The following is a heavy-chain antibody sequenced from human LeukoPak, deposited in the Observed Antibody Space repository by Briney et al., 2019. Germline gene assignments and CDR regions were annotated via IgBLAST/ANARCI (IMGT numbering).Heavy chain of an antibody. J-gene: IGHJ4*02. V-gene: IGHV4-59*11. CDR1: GDSISSHY. CDR2: IYYSGHS. Sequence: SETLSLTCIVSGDSISSHYWSWIRQPPGKGLEWIGYIYYSGHSDYNPSLKSRVTISVDTSKTQFSLKLSSVTAADTAVYYCARDRSIFGVVTVGDFDYWGQGTLVTVSS. CDR3: ARDRSIFGVVTVGDFDY. D-gene: IGHD3-3*01.